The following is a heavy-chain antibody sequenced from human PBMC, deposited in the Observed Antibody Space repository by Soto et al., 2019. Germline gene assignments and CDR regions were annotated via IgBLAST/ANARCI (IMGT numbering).Heavy chain of an antibody. J-gene: IGHJ4*02. D-gene: IGHD2-15*01. Sequence: MRLYCAASGFTFSNYWMTWVRRAPGKGLEWVANIKEDGSEKHYVDSVKGRFTISRDNAKNSLYLQMNSLRVEDTAVYFCSRDVVVGAKALNYWGQGALVTVSS. V-gene: IGHV3-7*01. CDR2: IKEDGSEK. CDR3: SRDVVVGAKALNY. CDR1: GFTFSNYW.